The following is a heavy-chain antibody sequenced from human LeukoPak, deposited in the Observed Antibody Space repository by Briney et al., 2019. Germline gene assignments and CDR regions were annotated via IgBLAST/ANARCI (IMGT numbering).Heavy chain of an antibody. CDR1: GFAFSDYS. Sequence: PTGGSLRLSCAASGFAFSDYSMNWVRQAPGKGLEWVSYISSSDNTIHYADSVKGRFTISRDNAKNSLYLEMNSLRAEDTAVYYCAKVGDIVVVVAASPRFFDYWGQGTLVTVSS. D-gene: IGHD2-15*01. CDR3: AKVGDIVVVVAASPRFFDY. J-gene: IGHJ4*02. CDR2: ISSSDNTI. V-gene: IGHV3-48*01.